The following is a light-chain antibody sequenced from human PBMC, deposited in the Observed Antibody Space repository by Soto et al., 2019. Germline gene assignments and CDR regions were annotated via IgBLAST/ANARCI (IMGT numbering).Light chain of an antibody. Sequence: IQMTQSPSTLSASVGDRVTITCRASQSISSWLAWYQQKPGKAPKLLIYDASSLESGVPSRFSGSGSGTEFTLTISSLQPDDFATYYCQQYNSIPTFGQGTKVDIK. CDR3: QQYNSIPT. CDR2: DAS. J-gene: IGKJ1*01. V-gene: IGKV1-5*01. CDR1: QSISSW.